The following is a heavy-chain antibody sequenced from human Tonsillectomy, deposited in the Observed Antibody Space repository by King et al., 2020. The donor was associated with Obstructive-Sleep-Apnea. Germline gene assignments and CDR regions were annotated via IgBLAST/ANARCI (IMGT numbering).Heavy chain of an antibody. V-gene: IGHV4-30-4*01. CDR1: GGSISSGDYY. J-gene: IGHJ6*02. Sequence: LQLQESGPGLVKPSQTLSLTCTVSGGSISSGDYYWSWIRQPPGKGLEWIGYIYYSGSTYYNPSLKIRVTISVDTSKNQFSLKLSSVTAADTAVYYCAREWGGYCSSTSCYRVYGMDVWGQGTTVTVSS. CDR3: AREWGGYCSSTSCYRVYGMDV. D-gene: IGHD2-2*01. CDR2: IYYSGST.